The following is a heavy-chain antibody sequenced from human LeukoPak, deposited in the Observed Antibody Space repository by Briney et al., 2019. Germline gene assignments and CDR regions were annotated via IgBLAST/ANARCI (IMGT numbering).Heavy chain of an antibody. V-gene: IGHV3-30*02. D-gene: IGHD2-15*01. CDR3: AKMGQVRVRWYYFDY. CDR1: GFTFSSYG. J-gene: IGHJ4*02. Sequence: PGGSLRLSCAASGFTFSSYGMHWVRQAPGKGLEWVAFIRYDGSNKYYADSVKGRFTISRDNSKNTLYLQMNSLRAEDTAVYYCAKMGQVRVRWYYFDYWGQGTLVTVSS. CDR2: IRYDGSNK.